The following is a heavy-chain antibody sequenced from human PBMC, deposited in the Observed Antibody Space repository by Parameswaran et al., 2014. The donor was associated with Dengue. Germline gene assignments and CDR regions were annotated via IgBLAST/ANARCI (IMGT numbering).Heavy chain of an antibody. Sequence: PGKGLEWIGEINHSGSTNYNPSLKSRVTISVDTSKNQFSLKLSSVTAADTAVYYCARGLVGGVIVKKYYYYGMDVWGQGTTVTVSS. CDR3: ARGLVGGVIVKKYYYYGMDV. D-gene: IGHD3-16*02. CDR2: INHSGST. J-gene: IGHJ6*02. V-gene: IGHV4-34*01.